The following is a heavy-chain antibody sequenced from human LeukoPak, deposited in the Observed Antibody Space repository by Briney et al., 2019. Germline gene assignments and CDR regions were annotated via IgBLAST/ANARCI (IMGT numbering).Heavy chain of an antibody. CDR3: AKAPAGIAAAEVPDY. CDR2: ISYDGSNK. D-gene: IGHD6-13*01. Sequence: QPGRSLRLSCAASGFTFSSYGMHWVRQAPGKGLEWVAVISYDGSNKYYADSVKGRFTISRDNSKNTLYLQMNSLRAEDTAVYYCAKAPAGIAAAEVPDYWGQGTLVTVSS. V-gene: IGHV3-30*18. CDR1: GFTFSSYG. J-gene: IGHJ4*02.